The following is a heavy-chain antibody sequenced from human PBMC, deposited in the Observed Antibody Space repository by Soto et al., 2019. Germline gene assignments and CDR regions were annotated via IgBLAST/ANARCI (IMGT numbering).Heavy chain of an antibody. CDR3: ASEDYAGNSAPFDY. J-gene: IGHJ4*02. V-gene: IGHV1-69*01. CDR2: IIPIFGTA. Sequence: QVQLVQSGAEVKKPGSSVKVSCKASGGTFSSYAISWVRQAPGQGLEWMGGIIPIFGTANYAQKLQGRVTITADESTSTAYMELSSLRSEDTAEYYCASEDYAGNSAPFDYRGQGTLVTVSS. D-gene: IGHD4-17*01. CDR1: GGTFSSYA.